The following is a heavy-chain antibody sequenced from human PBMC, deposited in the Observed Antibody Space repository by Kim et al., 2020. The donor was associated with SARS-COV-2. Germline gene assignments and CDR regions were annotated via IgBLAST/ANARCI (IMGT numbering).Heavy chain of an antibody. Sequence: GGSLRLSCAASGFTFSSYWMSWVRQAPGKGLEWVANIKQDGSEKYYVDSVKGRFTISRDNAKNSLYLQMNSLRAEDTAVYYCARVGHMTHRTNYYYYYGMDVWGQGTTVTVSS. V-gene: IGHV3-7*01. CDR1: GFTFSSYW. CDR2: IKQDGSEK. CDR3: ARVGHMTHRTNYYYYYGMDV. J-gene: IGHJ6*02.